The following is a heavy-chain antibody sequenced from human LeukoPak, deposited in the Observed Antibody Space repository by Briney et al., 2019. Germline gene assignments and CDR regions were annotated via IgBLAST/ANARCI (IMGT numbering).Heavy chain of an antibody. CDR1: GFTFDSYW. J-gene: IGHJ4*02. V-gene: IGHV3-7*05. Sequence: GGSLRLSCATSGFTFDSYWMSWVRQAPGKGLEWVANIKEDGSEKYYVDSVKGRFTISRDNAKNSVYLQMNSLRAEDTAMYYCAREIGSAARGRWGQGTLVTVSS. D-gene: IGHD6-13*01. CDR3: AREIGSAARGR. CDR2: IKEDGSEK.